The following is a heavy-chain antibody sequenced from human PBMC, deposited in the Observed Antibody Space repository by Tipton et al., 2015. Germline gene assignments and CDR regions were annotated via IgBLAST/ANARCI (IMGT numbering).Heavy chain of an antibody. CDR2: IYFGGST. J-gene: IGHJ4*02. V-gene: IGHV4-39*07. CDR1: GGSISSNDYY. CDR3: ARAVAGTFDY. D-gene: IGHD6-19*01. Sequence: TLSLTCTVSGGSISSNDYYWGWIRQPPGKGLEWIGNIYFGGSTYYNPSLKSRVTISADTSKNQFSLKMTSVTAADTAVYYCARAVAGTFDYWGQGTLVTVSS.